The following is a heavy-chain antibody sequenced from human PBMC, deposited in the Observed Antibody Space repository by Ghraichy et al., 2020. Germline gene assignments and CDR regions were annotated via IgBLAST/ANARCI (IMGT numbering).Heavy chain of an antibody. CDR3: ARPPHGDKDW. CDR2: INHTGST. V-gene: IGHV4-34*01. J-gene: IGHJ4*02. D-gene: IGHD4-23*01. Sequence: GSLRLSCAVYGGSFNTYYLRWIRQPPGKGLEWIGEINHTGSTSYNPSLKNRVTISVDTSKNQISLKMNAVTAADTAVYYCARPPHGDKDWWGQGTLVTVSS. CDR1: GGSFNTYY.